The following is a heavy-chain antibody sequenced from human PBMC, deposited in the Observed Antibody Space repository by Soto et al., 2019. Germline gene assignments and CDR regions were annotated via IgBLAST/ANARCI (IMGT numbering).Heavy chain of an antibody. J-gene: IGHJ4*02. CDR3: ARDVDTSMSATLDY. CDR1: GYTFTAYA. CDR2: INVGTGDT. Sequence: APVKGFFKASGYTFTAYAMGWGRQAPGQRLEWVGWINVGTGDTEYSQQFQGRVNITRDTSARTLYMELSSLRSEDTAVYYCARDVDTSMSATLDYWGQGSLVTVS. V-gene: IGHV1-3*01. D-gene: IGHD5-18*01.